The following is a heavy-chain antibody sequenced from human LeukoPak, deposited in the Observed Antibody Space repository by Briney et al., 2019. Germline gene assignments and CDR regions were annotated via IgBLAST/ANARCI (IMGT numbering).Heavy chain of an antibody. V-gene: IGHV1-46*01. CDR1: GYSFAGYH. CDR3: ARETSTGCFDY. CDR2: INPSGGST. J-gene: IGHJ4*02. Sequence: ASVKVSCKSSGYSFAGYHMHWVRQAPGQGLEWMGIINPSGGSTNYAQKFRGRVTMTRDTSTSTVYMELSSLRSEDTAVYYCARETSTGCFDYWGQGTLVTVSS. D-gene: IGHD4-17*01.